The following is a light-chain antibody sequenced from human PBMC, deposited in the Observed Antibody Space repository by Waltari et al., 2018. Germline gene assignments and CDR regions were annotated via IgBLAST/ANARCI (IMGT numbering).Light chain of an antibody. CDR1: SSDVGGHHY. Sequence: QSTLTQPASVSGSPGQSITLSCTGTSSDVGGHHYVSWYQQHPGKAPKLVIYDVSSRPSGVSNRFSGSKSGNTASLTIYGLQAEDEADYYCSSYTSSSTRVFGTGTRVTVL. CDR3: SSYTSSSTRV. CDR2: DVS. J-gene: IGLJ1*01. V-gene: IGLV2-14*03.